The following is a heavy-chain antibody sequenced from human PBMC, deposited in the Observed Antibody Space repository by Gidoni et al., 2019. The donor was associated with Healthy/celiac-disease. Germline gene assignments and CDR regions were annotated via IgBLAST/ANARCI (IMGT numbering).Heavy chain of an antibody. V-gene: IGHV1-2*04. CDR3: ARGYATLQYGSGSYYIPPEMDV. Sequence: QVQLVQSGAEVKKPGASVKVSCKASGYTFTGYYMPWVRQAPGQGLEWMGWINPNSGGTNYAQKFQGWVTMTRDTSISTAYMELSRLRSDDTAVYYCARGYATLQYGSGSYYIPPEMDVWGQGTTVTVSS. D-gene: IGHD3-10*01. CDR2: INPNSGGT. CDR1: GYTFTGYY. J-gene: IGHJ6*02.